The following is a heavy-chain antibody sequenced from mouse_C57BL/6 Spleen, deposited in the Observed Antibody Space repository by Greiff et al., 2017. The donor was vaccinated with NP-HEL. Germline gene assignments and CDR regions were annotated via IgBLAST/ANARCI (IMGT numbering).Heavy chain of an antibody. CDR2: IDPSDSYT. J-gene: IGHJ2*01. CDR3: ARGWLLPYFDY. D-gene: IGHD2-3*01. V-gene: IGHV1-69*01. CDR1: GYTFTSYW. Sequence: QVQLKQPGAELVMPGASVKLSCKASGYTFTSYWMHWVKQRPGQGLEWIGEIDPSDSYTNYNQKFKGKSTLTVDKSSSTAYMQLSSLTSEDSAVYYCARGWLLPYFDYWGQGTTLTVSS.